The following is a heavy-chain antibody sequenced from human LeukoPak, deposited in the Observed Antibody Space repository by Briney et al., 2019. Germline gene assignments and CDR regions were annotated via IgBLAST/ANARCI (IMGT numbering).Heavy chain of an antibody. CDR3: ARRSGAAYYYYGMDV. D-gene: IGHD1-26*01. Sequence: GASVKVSCKASGYTFTSYYMHWVRQAPGQGLEWMGIINPSGGSTSYAQKFQGRVTMTRDTSTSTVYMELSSLRSEDTAVYYCARRSGAAYYYYGMDVWGQGTTVTVSS. J-gene: IGHJ6*02. V-gene: IGHV1-46*01. CDR2: INPSGGST. CDR1: GYTFTSYY.